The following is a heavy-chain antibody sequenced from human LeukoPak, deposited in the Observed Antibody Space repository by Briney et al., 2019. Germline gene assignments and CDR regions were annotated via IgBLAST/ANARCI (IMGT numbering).Heavy chain of an antibody. Sequence: PSETLSLTCAVYGGSFSGYYWSWIRQPPGKGLEWIGEINHSGSTNYNPSLKSRVTISVDTSKNQFSLKLSSVTAADTAVYYCARASFPLDPWGQGTLVTVSS. CDR1: GGSFSGYY. J-gene: IGHJ5*02. CDR2: INHSGST. CDR3: ARASFPLDP. V-gene: IGHV4-34*01. D-gene: IGHD2/OR15-2a*01.